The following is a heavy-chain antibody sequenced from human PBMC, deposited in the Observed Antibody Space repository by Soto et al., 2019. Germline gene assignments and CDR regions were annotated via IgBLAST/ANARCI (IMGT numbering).Heavy chain of an antibody. V-gene: IGHV1-24*01. J-gene: IGHJ4*02. CDR1: GYTLTELS. CDR2: FDPEDGET. CDR3: ARTITMVRGVIITVDSYGFDY. D-gene: IGHD3-10*01. Sequence: GASVKVSCKVSGYTLTELSMHWVRQAPGKGLEWLGGFDPEDGETIYAQKFQGRVTMTEDTSTDTAYMELSSLRSEDTAVYYCARTITMVRGVIITVDSYGFDYWGQGTLVTV.